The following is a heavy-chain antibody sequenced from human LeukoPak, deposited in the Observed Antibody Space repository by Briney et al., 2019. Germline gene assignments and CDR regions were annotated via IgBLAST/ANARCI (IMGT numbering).Heavy chain of an antibody. CDR3: AEDLDTAMGIDY. J-gene: IGHJ4*02. CDR2: ISGSGGST. D-gene: IGHD5-18*01. V-gene: IGHV3-23*01. Sequence: GGSLRLSCAASGFTFSSYAMSWVRQAPGKGLEWVSSISGSGGSTYYADSVKGRFTISRDNSKNTLYLQMNSLRAEDTAVYYCAEDLDTAMGIDYWGQGTLVTVSS. CDR1: GFTFSSYA.